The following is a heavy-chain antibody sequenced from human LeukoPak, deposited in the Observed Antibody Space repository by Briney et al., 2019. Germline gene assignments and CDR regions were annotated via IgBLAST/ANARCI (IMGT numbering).Heavy chain of an antibody. CDR3: AKDGTNYGLGTAFDN. CDR2: ISASGDKT. D-gene: IGHD3-10*01. J-gene: IGHJ4*02. CDR1: GFTFSCYA. Sequence: QTGGSLRLSCVTSGFTFSCYAMTWVRQPPGKGLEWVAAISASGDKTYYADSVKGRFIISRDNSKTTLFLQLNSLGAGDSAVFYCAKDGTNYGLGTAFDNWGQETLVTVSS. V-gene: IGHV3-23*01.